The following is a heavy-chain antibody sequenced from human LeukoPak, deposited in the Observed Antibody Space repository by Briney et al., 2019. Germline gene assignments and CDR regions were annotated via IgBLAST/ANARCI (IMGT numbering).Heavy chain of an antibody. J-gene: IGHJ5*02. Sequence: SETLSLTRTVSGGSISSGGYYWSWIRQHPGKGLEWIGYIYYSGSTYYNPSLKSRVTISVDTSKNQFSLKLSSVTAADTAVYYCARDQGSSITIFGVVIRDNWFDPWGQGTLVTVSS. CDR3: ARDQGSSITIFGVVIRDNWFDP. D-gene: IGHD3-3*01. CDR1: GGSISSGGYY. V-gene: IGHV4-31*03. CDR2: IYYSGST.